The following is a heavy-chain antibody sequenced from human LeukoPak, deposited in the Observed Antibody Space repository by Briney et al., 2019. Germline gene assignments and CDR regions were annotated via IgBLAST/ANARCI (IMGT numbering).Heavy chain of an antibody. J-gene: IGHJ4*02. CDR1: GFTFSSYG. CDR3: ARGQDGYNHLDY. CDR2: IWYDGSNK. V-gene: IGHV3-33*01. Sequence: GGSLRLSCAASGFTFSSYGMHWVRQAPGKGLEWVAVIWYDGSNKYYADSVKGRFTISRDNSKSTLYLQMNSLRAEDTAVYYCARGQDGYNHLDYWGQGTLVTVSS. D-gene: IGHD5-24*01.